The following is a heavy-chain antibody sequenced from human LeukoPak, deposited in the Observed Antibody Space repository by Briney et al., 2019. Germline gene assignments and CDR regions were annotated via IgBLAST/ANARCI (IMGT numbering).Heavy chain of an antibody. V-gene: IGHV3-7*01. CDR1: GFTFTSFY. CDR2: INLDGSEQ. D-gene: IGHD6-13*01. CDR3: AREVAVGIGAYNF. Sequence: PGGSLRLSCVASGFTFTSFYMSWVRQAPGKGLEWVANINLDGSEQYYVDSVKGRFTISRDNAKNSLYLQMNSLWAEDTAVYYCAREVAVGIGAYNFRGQGTLVTVSS. J-gene: IGHJ4*02.